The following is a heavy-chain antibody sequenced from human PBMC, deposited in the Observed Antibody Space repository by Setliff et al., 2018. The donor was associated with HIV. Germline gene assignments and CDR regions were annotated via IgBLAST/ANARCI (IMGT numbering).Heavy chain of an antibody. V-gene: IGHV1-18*01. J-gene: IGHJ3*02. Sequence: GASVKVSCKASGYSFTSYGLSWVRQAPGQGLGWMGSITTYNGGTNYAQKFQGIVTMTTDTSTSTAYMELRSLRSDDTAVYYCTRGGYSGAFLDAFDIWGQGTMVTVSS. D-gene: IGHD1-26*01. CDR2: ITTYNGGT. CDR3: TRGGYSGAFLDAFDI. CDR1: GYSFTSYG.